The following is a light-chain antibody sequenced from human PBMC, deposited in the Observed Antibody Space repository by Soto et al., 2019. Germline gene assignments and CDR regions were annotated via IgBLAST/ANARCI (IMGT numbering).Light chain of an antibody. CDR1: QSVSSY. CDR2: GAS. J-gene: IGKJ1*01. CDR3: QQYGSSPRT. Sequence: ATLSLSPGERASLSCRTSQSVSSYLAWYQQKPGQAPRLLIYGASSRATGIPDRFSGSGSGTDFTLTISRLEPEDFAVYYCQQYGSSPRTFGQGTNVDIK. V-gene: IGKV3-20*01.